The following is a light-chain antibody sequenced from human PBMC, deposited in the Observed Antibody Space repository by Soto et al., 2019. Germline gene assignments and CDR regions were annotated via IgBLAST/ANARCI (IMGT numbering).Light chain of an antibody. Sequence: QSVLTQPASVYGSPGQSITISCTGTSSDVGGYNYVSWYQQHPGKAPKLMIYEVSNRPSGVSYRFSGSKSGNTASLTISGLQAEDEADYYCSSHTSSNTRVFGTGTKVTVL. CDR3: SSHTSSNTRV. V-gene: IGLV2-14*01. CDR2: EVS. CDR1: SSDVGGYNY. J-gene: IGLJ1*01.